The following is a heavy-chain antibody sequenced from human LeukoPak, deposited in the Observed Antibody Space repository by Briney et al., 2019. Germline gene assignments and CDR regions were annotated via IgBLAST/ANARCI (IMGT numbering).Heavy chain of an antibody. CDR2: ISYDGSNK. V-gene: IGHV3-30-3*01. D-gene: IGHD7-27*01. J-gene: IGHJ6*03. CDR3: ARDVVNWGFYYMDV. Sequence: PGGSLRLSCAASGFTFSSYAMHWVRQAPGKGLEWVAVISYDGSNKYYADSVKGRFTISRDNSKNTLYLQMSSLGSEDTAVYYCARDVVNWGFYYMDVWGKGATVTVSS. CDR1: GFTFSSYA.